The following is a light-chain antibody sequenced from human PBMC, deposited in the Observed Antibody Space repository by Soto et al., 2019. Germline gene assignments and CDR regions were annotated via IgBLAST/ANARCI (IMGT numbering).Light chain of an antibody. CDR3: QEYDKWPPGFT. CDR1: QSVSTN. J-gene: IGKJ3*01. CDR2: GPS. Sequence: EIVMTQSPATLSVSPGERATLSCRAGQSVSTNLAWYQQKPGQAPRLLIYGPSIRATGIPARFSGSGSGTEFTLTINSLQSEDFALYYCQEYDKWPPGFTFGPGIRVDNK. V-gene: IGKV3-15*01.